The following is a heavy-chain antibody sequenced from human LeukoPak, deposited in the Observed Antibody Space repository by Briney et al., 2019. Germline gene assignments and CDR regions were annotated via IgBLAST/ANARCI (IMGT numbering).Heavy chain of an antibody. CDR3: ARAIQDYYGDYYYYGMDV. D-gene: IGHD3-10*01. Sequence: SVEVSCKASGGTFSSYAISWVRQAPGQGLEWMGGIIPIFGTANYAQKFQGRVTITADESTSTAYMELSSLRSEDTAVYYCARAIQDYYGDYYYYGMDVWGQGTTVTVSS. J-gene: IGHJ6*02. V-gene: IGHV1-69*13. CDR2: IIPIFGTA. CDR1: GGTFSSYA.